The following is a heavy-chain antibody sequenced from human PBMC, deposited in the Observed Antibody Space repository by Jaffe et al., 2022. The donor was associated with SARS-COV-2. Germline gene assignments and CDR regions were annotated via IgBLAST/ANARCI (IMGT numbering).Heavy chain of an antibody. Sequence: QVQLVQSGAEVKKPGASVKVSCKASGYTFTGYYMHWVRQAPGQGLEWMGWINPNSGGTNYAQKFQGRVTMTRDTSISTAYMELSRLRSDDTAVYYCASGYSGYDKYYYYGMDVWGQGTTVTVSS. CDR3: ASGYSGYDKYYYYGMDV. CDR1: GYTFTGYY. V-gene: IGHV1-2*02. CDR2: INPNSGGT. J-gene: IGHJ6*02. D-gene: IGHD5-12*01.